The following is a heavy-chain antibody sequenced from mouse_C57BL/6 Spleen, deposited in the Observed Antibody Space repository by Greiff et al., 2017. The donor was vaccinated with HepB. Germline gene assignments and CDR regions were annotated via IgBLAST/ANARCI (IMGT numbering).Heavy chain of an antibody. CDR2: INPNNGGT. J-gene: IGHJ3*01. Sequence: EVQLQESGPELVKPGASVKISCKASGYTFTDYYMNWVKQSHGKSLEWIGDINPNNGGTSYNQKFKGKATLTVDKSSSTAYMELRSLTSADSAVYYCANRYGSSRAWFAYWGQGTLVTVSA. CDR1: GYTFTDYY. CDR3: ANRYGSSRAWFAY. V-gene: IGHV1-26*01. D-gene: IGHD1-1*01.